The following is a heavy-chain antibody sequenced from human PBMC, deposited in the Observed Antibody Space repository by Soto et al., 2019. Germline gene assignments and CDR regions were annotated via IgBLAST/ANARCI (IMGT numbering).Heavy chain of an antibody. Sequence: GGSLRLSCAASGFTFSSYAMSWVRQAPGKGLEWVSAISGSGGSTYYADSVKGRFTISRDNSKNTLYLQMNSLRAEDTAVYYCEKDRGYSGYGLFDYWGQGTLVTVSS. J-gene: IGHJ4*02. D-gene: IGHD5-12*01. CDR3: EKDRGYSGYGLFDY. V-gene: IGHV3-23*01. CDR1: GFTFSSYA. CDR2: ISGSGGST.